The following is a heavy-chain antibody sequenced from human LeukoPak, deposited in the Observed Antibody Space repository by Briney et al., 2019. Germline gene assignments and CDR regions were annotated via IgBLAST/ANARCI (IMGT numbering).Heavy chain of an antibody. CDR1: GEPPGVTFNRYW. Sequence: GGSLRLSCAASGEPPGVTFNRYWMSWVRQAPGKGLEWVANIKEDGSAKNYVDSVKGRFTISRDNAKNSLYLQMNSLRAEDTAVYYCAKNGGPHGMDVWGQGTTITVSS. CDR3: AKNGGPHGMDV. CDR2: IKEDGSAK. D-gene: IGHD3-10*01. V-gene: IGHV3-7*02. J-gene: IGHJ6*02.